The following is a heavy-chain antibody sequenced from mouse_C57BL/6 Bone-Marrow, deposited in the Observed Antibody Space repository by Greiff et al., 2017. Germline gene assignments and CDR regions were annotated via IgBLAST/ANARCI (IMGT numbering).Heavy chain of an antibody. V-gene: IGHV1-59*01. J-gene: IGHJ3*01. CDR1: GYTFTSYW. CDR2: IDPSDSYT. D-gene: IGHD2-10*01. Sequence: QVQLQQPGAELVRPGTSVKLSCKASGYTFTSYWMHWVKQRPGQGLEWIGVIDPSDSYTNYNQKFKGKATLTVDTSSSTAYMQLSSLTSEDSAVYYGARTSYYGNYLAWVAYWGQGTLVTVSA. CDR3: ARTSYYGNYLAWVAY.